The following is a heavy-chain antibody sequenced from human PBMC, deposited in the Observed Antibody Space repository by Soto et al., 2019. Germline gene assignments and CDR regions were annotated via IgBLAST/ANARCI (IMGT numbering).Heavy chain of an antibody. CDR1: GYSISSGSY. J-gene: IGHJ4*01. CDR3: ARVNVMVVAGSTFDY. V-gene: IGHV4-38-2*01. Sequence: ESLSVSCPVSGYSISSGSYGSWIRQPPGKGPEWIASIYHGGTTFYNPSLKSRITISVDTSNNQFSLKLTSVTAADTAVYYCARVNVMVVAGSTFDYWGHGTPVTVSS. D-gene: IGHD6-19*01. CDR2: IYHGGTT.